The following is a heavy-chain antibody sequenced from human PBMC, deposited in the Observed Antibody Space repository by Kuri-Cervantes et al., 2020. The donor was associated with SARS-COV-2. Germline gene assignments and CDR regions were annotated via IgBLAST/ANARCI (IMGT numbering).Heavy chain of an antibody. CDR2: IYYSGST. Sequence: SETLSLTCTVSGGSISSSSYYWGWIRQPPGKGLEWIGSIYYSGSTHYNPSLKSRVTISVDTSKNQFSLKLSSVTAADTAVYYCARLRQQSVAFDIWGQGTMVTVSS. J-gene: IGHJ3*02. V-gene: IGHV4-39*01. CDR1: GGSISSSSYY. D-gene: IGHD1/OR15-1a*01. CDR3: ARLRQQSVAFDI.